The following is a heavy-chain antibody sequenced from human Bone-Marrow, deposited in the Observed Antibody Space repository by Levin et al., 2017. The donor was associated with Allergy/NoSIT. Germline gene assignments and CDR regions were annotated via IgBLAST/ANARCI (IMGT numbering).Heavy chain of an antibody. CDR1: GYTFTGYY. CDR3: ARSNLTILGVVII. D-gene: IGHD3-3*01. CDR2: INPNSGGT. J-gene: IGHJ4*02. Sequence: ASVKVSCKASGYTFTGYYMHWVRQAPGQGLEWMGRINPNSGGTNYAQKFQGRVTMTRDTSISTAYMELSRLRSDDTAVYYCARSNLTILGVVIIWGQGTLVTVSS. V-gene: IGHV1-2*06.